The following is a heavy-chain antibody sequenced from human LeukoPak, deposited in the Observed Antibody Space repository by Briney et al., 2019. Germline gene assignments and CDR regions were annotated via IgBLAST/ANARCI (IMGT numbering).Heavy chain of an antibody. Sequence: GGSLRLSCAASGFTFSSYWMSWVRQAPGKGLEWVANIKQDGSEKYYVDSVKGRFTISRDNAKNSMYLQMNSLRAEDTAVYYCARDDYGDAFDIWGQGTMVTVSS. CDR1: GFTFSSYW. CDR3: ARDDYGDAFDI. D-gene: IGHD4-17*01. J-gene: IGHJ3*02. V-gene: IGHV3-7*01. CDR2: IKQDGSEK.